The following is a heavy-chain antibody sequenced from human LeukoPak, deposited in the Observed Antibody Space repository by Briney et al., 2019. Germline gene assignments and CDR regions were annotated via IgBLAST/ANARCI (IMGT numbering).Heavy chain of an antibody. CDR1: GFTFSSYS. CDR2: ISSSSSYI. Sequence: GGSLRLSCAASGFTFSSYSMNWVRQAPVKGLEWVSSISSSSSYIYYADSVKGRFTISRDNAKNSLYLQMNSLRAEDTAVYYCAKTPTGGSNWFDPWGQGTLVTVSS. D-gene: IGHD1-1*01. J-gene: IGHJ5*02. V-gene: IGHV3-21*01. CDR3: AKTPTGGSNWFDP.